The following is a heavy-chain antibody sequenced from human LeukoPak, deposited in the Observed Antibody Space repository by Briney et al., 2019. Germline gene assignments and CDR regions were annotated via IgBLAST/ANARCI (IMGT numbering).Heavy chain of an antibody. CDR2: IIPIFGTA. V-gene: IGHV1-69*06. CDR1: GGTFSSDA. D-gene: IGHD3-10*01. Sequence: SVKVSCKASGGTFSSDAISWVRQAPGQGLEWMGGIIPIFGTANYAQKFQGRITITPDTSTSTAYMELSSLRSEDTAVFYGARGDGSASYFYYWGERTPVTVSS. J-gene: IGHJ4*02. CDR3: ARGDGSASYFYY.